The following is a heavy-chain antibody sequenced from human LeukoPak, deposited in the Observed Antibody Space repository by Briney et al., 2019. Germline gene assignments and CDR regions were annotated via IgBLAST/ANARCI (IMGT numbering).Heavy chain of an antibody. J-gene: IGHJ4*02. D-gene: IGHD6-19*01. CDR1: GGSISSYY. CDR2: IYTSGST. CDR3: ARDLSHSGWYQEGY. V-gene: IGHV4-4*07. Sequence: SETLSLTCTVSGGSISSYYWSWIWQPAGKGLEWIGRIYTSGSTNYNPSLKSRVTMSVDTSKNQFSLKLTSVTAADTAVYYCARDLSHSGWYQEGYWGQGTLVTVSS.